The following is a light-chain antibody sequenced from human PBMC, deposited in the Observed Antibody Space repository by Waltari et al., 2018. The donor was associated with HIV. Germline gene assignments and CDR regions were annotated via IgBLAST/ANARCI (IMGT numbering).Light chain of an antibody. CDR2: YDD. CDR3: AAWDDSLNGYV. V-gene: IGLV1-36*01. CDR1: SSNLGSTA. Sequence: QSVLTQPPSVSEAPRQRVTISCSGSSSNLGSTAVNWYQQVPGKAPQLLIYYDDLLSSGVSDRFSGSKSGTSASLAIRGLQSEDEADYYCAAWDDSLNGYVFGSGTKVTVL. J-gene: IGLJ1*01.